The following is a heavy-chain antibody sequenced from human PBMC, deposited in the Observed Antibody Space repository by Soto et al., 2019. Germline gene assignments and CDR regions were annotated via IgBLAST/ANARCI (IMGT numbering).Heavy chain of an antibody. CDR3: ARIDTAVVTYYFDY. D-gene: IGHD5-18*01. J-gene: IGHJ4*02. CDR1: GYTFTSYG. CDR2: ISAYTGNT. V-gene: IGHV1-18*04. Sequence: ASVTVSCKASGYTFTSYGISWVRQAPGQGLEWMGWISAYTGNTNYAQKLQGRVTMTTDTSTSTAYMELRSLRSDDTAVYYCARIDTAVVTYYFDYWGQGTLVTVSS.